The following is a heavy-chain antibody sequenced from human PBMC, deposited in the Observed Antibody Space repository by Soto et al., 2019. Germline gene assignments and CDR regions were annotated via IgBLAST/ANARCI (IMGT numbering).Heavy chain of an antibody. V-gene: IGHV4-34*01. J-gene: IGHJ4*02. D-gene: IGHD4-17*01. CDR3: ARRADYGDYVAFFDY. CDR2: INHSGST. CDR1: GGSFSGYY. Sequence: PSETLSLTCAVDGGSFSGYYWSWIRQPPGKGLEWIGEINHSGSTNYNPSLKSRVTISVDTSKNQFSLKLSSVTAADTAVYYCARRADYGDYVAFFDYWGQGTLVTVSS.